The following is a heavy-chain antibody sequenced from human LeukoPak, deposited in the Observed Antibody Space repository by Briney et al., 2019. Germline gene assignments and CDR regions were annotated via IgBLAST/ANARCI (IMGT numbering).Heavy chain of an antibody. CDR1: GYTFTGYY. CDR2: INPNSGDT. D-gene: IGHD3-3*01. V-gene: IGHV1-2*02. Sequence: ASVKVSCKASGYTFTGYYMHWVRQAPGQGLEWMGWINPNSGDTNYAQKFQGRVTMTRDTSISTAYMELSRLRSDDTAVYHCAREMYYDFWRGSDYWGQGTLVTVPS. CDR3: AREMYYDFWRGSDY. J-gene: IGHJ4*02.